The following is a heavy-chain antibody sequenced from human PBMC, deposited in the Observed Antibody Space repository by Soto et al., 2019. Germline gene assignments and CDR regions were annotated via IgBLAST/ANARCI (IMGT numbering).Heavy chain of an antibody. Sequence: QVQLVQSGAEVKKPGSSVKVSCKASGGTFSSYAISWVRQAPGQGLEWMGGIIPIFGTANYAQKFQGRVTITADKSTSTAYMELSSLRSEDTAVYYCASDSITMVRGVIITSRYYGMDVWGQGTTVTVSS. CDR3: ASDSITMVRGVIITSRYYGMDV. D-gene: IGHD3-10*01. J-gene: IGHJ6*02. CDR1: GGTFSSYA. V-gene: IGHV1-69*06. CDR2: IIPIFGTA.